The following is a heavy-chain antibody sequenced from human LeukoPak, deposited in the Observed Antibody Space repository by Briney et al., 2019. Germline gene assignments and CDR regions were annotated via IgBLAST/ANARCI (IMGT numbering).Heavy chain of an antibody. CDR3: ARAYSSPNWFDP. D-gene: IGHD6-13*01. V-gene: IGHV3-7*04. Sequence: GGSLRLSCAASGFTFSNSWMSWVRQAPGKGLEWVANIKVDGSEKYYVDSVKGRFTISRDNAKNSLYLQMNSLRAEDTAVYYCARAYSSPNWFDPWGQGTLVTVSS. CDR1: GFTFSNSW. CDR2: IKVDGSEK. J-gene: IGHJ5*02.